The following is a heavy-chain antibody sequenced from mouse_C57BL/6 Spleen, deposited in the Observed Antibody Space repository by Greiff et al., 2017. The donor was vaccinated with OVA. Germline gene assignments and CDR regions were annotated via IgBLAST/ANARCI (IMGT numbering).Heavy chain of an antibody. V-gene: IGHV1-64*01. CDR1: GYTFTSYW. Sequence: VQLQQPGAELVKPGASVKLSCKASGYTFTSYWMHWVKQRPGQGLEWIGMIHPNSGSTNYNEKFKSKATLTVDKSSSTAYMQLSSLTSEDSAVYYCARSYYSNFRGYAMDYWGQGTSVTVSS. CDR3: ARSYYSNFRGYAMDY. CDR2: IHPNSGST. D-gene: IGHD2-5*01. J-gene: IGHJ4*01.